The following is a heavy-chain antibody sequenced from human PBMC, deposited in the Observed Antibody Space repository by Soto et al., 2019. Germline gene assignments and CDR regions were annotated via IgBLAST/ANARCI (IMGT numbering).Heavy chain of an antibody. D-gene: IGHD3-3*01. CDR1: GGSISTRSCY. CDR3: AAHYDVLSGYYRRWLDP. CDR2: ISYSGST. Sequence: SETLSLTCTVSGGSISTRSCYWGWIRQPPGKGLEWIGTISYSGSTYYNPSLKSRVTISVHTSRNRFSLNLSSVTAADTAVYYCAAHYDVLSGYYRRWLDPWGQGTLVTVSS. V-gene: IGHV4-39*01. J-gene: IGHJ5*02.